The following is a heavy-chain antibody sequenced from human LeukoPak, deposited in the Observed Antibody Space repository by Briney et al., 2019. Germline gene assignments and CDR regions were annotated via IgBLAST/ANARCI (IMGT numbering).Heavy chain of an antibody. CDR3: ASEVAAPNPDYYYYGMDV. V-gene: IGHV1-69*02. Sequence: SVKVSCKASGGTFSSYTISWVRQAPGQGLEWMGRIIPILGIANYAQKFQGRVTITADKSTSTAYMELSSLRSEDTAVYYCASEVAAPNPDYYYYGMDVWGQGTAVTVSS. D-gene: IGHD2-15*01. CDR2: IIPILGIA. J-gene: IGHJ6*02. CDR1: GGTFSSYT.